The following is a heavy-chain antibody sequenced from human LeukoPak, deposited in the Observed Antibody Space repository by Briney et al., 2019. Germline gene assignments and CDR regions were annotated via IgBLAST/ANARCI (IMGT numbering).Heavy chain of an antibody. CDR1: GGSFSGYY. CDR2: IYYSGST. J-gene: IGHJ6*02. D-gene: IGHD3-10*01. CDR3: ARAPGDSYYYYGMDV. Sequence: PSETLSLTCAVYGGSFSGYYWSWIRQHPGKGLEWIGYIYYSGSTYYNPSLKSRVTISVDTSKNQFSLKLSSVTAADTAVYYCARAPGDSYYYYGMDVWGQGTTVTVSS. V-gene: IGHV4-31*11.